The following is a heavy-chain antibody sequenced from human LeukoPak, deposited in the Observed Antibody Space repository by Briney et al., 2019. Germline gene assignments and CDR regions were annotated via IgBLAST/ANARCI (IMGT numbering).Heavy chain of an antibody. CDR3: ARVGQLVRSVDY. V-gene: IGHV1-2*02. J-gene: IGHJ4*02. D-gene: IGHD6-6*01. CDR2: INPNSGGT. Sequence: ASVKVSCKASGYTLTGYYMHWVRQAPGQGLEWMGWINPNSGGTNYAQKFQGRVTMTRDTSISTAYMELSRLRSDDTAVYYCARVGQLVRSVDYWGQGTLVTVSS. CDR1: GYTLTGYY.